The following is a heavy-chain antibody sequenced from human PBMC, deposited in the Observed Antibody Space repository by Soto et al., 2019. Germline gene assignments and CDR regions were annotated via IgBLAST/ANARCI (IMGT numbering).Heavy chain of an antibody. V-gene: IGHV4-4*02. CDR2: VYHIGDT. CDR3: ARHSSSPHFDY. D-gene: IGHD6-6*01. CDR1: GGTVASSHW. J-gene: IGHJ4*02. Sequence: PSENLSLTCGVSGGTVASSHWWSWVRQSPSRGLEWIGNVYHIGDTNFNPSLQSRVTFSVDKSKNQFSLKLSSVTAADTAVYYCARHSSSPHFDYWGQGTLVTVSS.